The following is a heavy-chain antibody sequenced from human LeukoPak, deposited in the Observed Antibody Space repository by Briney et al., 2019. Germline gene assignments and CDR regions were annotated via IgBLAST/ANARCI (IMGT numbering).Heavy chain of an antibody. Sequence: SVKVSCKASGGTFSSYAISWVRQAPGQGLEWMGRIIPIFGTANYAQKSQGRVTITTDESTSTAYMELSSLRSEDTAVYYCARDALSITIFGDRKQYFQHWGQGTLVTVSS. CDR3: ARDALSITIFGDRKQYFQH. CDR2: IIPIFGTA. D-gene: IGHD3-3*01. J-gene: IGHJ1*01. V-gene: IGHV1-69*05. CDR1: GGTFSSYA.